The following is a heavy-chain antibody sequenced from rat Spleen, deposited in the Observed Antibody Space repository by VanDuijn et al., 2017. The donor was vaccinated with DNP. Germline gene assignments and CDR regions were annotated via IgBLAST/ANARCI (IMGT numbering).Heavy chain of an antibody. CDR1: GFTFSYYG. CDR2: ISASGGNT. J-gene: IGHJ4*01. Sequence: EVQLVESGGDLVQPGRSLKLSCAASGFTFSYYGMAWVRQAPKKGLEWVAFISASGGNTYYRDSVKGRFTISRDDAKNTLSLQMISLRSEDTATYYCARVGDLHDGGDGDVLDAWCQGTSVTVSS. D-gene: IGHD1-12*02. V-gene: IGHV5S13*01. CDR3: ARVGDLHDGGDGDVLDA.